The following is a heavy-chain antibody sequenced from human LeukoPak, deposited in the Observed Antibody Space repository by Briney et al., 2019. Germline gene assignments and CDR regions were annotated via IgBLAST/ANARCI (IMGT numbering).Heavy chain of an antibody. CDR1: GFTFSSYS. D-gene: IGHD2-21*02. J-gene: IGHJ4*02. Sequence: GGSLRLSCAASGFTFSSYSMSWVRQAPGKGLEWVSGISGGGSTYYADSVKGRFIISRDNSKNTLYLQVTSLGAEDTAVYYCAKEPPYCGGDCYFLLDYWGQGTLVTVSS. CDR2: ISGGGST. V-gene: IGHV3-23*01. CDR3: AKEPPYCGGDCYFLLDY.